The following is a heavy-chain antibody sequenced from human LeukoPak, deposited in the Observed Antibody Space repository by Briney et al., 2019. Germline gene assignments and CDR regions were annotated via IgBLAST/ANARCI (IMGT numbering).Heavy chain of an antibody. CDR1: GFTFSSYS. J-gene: IGHJ2*01. Sequence: GGSLRLSCAASGFTFSSYSMNWVRQAPGKGLEWVSSISSSSSYIYYADSVKGRFTISRDNAKNSLYLQMNSLRAEDTAVYYCPRDPYSGYANWYFDLWGRGTLVTVSS. V-gene: IGHV3-21*01. CDR3: PRDPYSGYANWYFDL. D-gene: IGHD5-12*01. CDR2: ISSSSSYI.